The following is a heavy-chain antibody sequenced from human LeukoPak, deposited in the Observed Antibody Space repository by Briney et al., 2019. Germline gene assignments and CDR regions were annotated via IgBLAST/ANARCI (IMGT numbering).Heavy chain of an antibody. D-gene: IGHD3-3*01. CDR2: IYYSGST. J-gene: IGHJ5*02. CDR3: ARPSITIFGVVIPNWFDP. V-gene: IGHV4-39*01. CDR1: GGSISSSSYY. Sequence: PSQTLSLTCTVSGGSISSSSYYWGWIRQPPGKGLEWIGSIYYSGSTYYNPSLKSRVTISVDTSKNQFSLKLSSVTAADTAVYYCARPSITIFGVVIPNWFDPWGQGTLVTVSS.